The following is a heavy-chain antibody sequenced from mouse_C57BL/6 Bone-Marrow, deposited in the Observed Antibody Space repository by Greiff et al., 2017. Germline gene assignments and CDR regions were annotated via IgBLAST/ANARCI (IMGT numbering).Heavy chain of an antibody. CDR1: GYTFPSYW. Sequence: VQLQQPGAELVRPGTSVTLSCKASGYTFPSYWMHWVKQRPGQGLEWIGVIDPSDSYTNYNQKFKGKATLTVDTASSTAYMQLSSLTSEDAAVYYCAEGFAYWGQGTLVTVSA. J-gene: IGHJ3*01. V-gene: IGHV1-59*01. CDR2: IDPSDSYT. CDR3: AEGFAY.